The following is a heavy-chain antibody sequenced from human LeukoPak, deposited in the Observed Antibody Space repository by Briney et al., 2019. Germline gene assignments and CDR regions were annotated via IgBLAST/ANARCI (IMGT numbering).Heavy chain of an antibody. V-gene: IGHV3-74*01. CDR3: ARAAGVRNWFDP. CDR2: TNEDASTT. J-gene: IGHJ5*02. CDR1: GFTFSSYW. Sequence: GGSLRLSCAASGFTFSSYWMHWVRQAPGKGLVWVSRTNEDASTTNYADSVKGRFTISRDNSKNTLYLQMNSLRAEDTAVYYCARAAGVRNWFDPWGQGTLVTVSS.